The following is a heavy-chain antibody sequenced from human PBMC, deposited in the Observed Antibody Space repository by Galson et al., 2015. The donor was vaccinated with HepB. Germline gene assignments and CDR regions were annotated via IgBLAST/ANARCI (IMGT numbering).Heavy chain of an antibody. Sequence: SLRLSCAASGFTFSDDAMAWFRQAPGKGLEWLGFIRSKGDGGTTAYAASVKGRFTISRDDSKSIAYLQMNSLKTEDTAVYYCTRDRPLDYWGQGTLVIVSS. CDR2: IRSKGDGGTT. CDR3: TRDRPLDY. J-gene: IGHJ4*02. V-gene: IGHV3-49*03. CDR1: GFTFSDDA.